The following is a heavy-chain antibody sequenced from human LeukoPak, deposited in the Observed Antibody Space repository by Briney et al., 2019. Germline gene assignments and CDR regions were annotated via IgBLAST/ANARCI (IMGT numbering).Heavy chain of an antibody. CDR3: ARHLYYYDFWSGPITPYYYYGMDV. CDR1: GGSISSYY. D-gene: IGHD3-3*01. CDR2: IYYSGST. J-gene: IGHJ6*02. Sequence: KSSETLSLTCTVSGGSISSYYWSWIRQPPGKGLEWIGYIYYSGSTNYSPSLKSRVTISVDTSKNQFSLKLSSVTAADTAVYYCARHLYYYDFWSGPITPYYYYGMDVWGQGTTVTVSS. V-gene: IGHV4-59*08.